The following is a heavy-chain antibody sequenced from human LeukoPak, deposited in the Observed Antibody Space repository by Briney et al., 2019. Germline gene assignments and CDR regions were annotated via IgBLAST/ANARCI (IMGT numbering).Heavy chain of an antibody. V-gene: IGHV4-4*07. Sequence: SETLSLTCTVSGGSISSYYWSWIRQPAGKGLEWIGRIYTSGSTNCNPSLKSRVTMSVDTSKNQFSLKLSSVTAADTAVYYCARGGSSAAGHYYYYGMDVWGQGTTVTVSS. CDR2: IYTSGST. D-gene: IGHD6-13*01. CDR1: GGSISSYY. J-gene: IGHJ6*02. CDR3: ARGGSSAAGHYYYYGMDV.